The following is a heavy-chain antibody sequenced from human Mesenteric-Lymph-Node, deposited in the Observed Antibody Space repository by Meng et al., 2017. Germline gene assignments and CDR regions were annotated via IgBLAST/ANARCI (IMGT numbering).Heavy chain of an antibody. Sequence: QVQLVKSGAEVKKPGDSVKVSCKASGYTFTGYYLHWVRQAPGQGLEWMGRINLNSGGTNYAQKFQGRVTMTWDTSISAAQMELSSLRSDDTAVYYCAAFYYESSGYFRADYWGQGILVTVSS. J-gene: IGHJ4*02. D-gene: IGHD3-22*01. V-gene: IGHV1-2*06. CDR3: AAFYYESSGYFRADY. CDR2: INLNSGGT. CDR1: GYTFTGYY.